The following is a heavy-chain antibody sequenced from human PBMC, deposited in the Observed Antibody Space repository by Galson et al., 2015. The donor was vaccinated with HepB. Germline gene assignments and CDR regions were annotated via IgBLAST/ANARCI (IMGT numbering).Heavy chain of an antibody. CDR1: GYSFTSYW. V-gene: IGHV5-10-1*01. D-gene: IGHD2-2*02. CDR2: IDPSDSYT. J-gene: IGHJ4*02. CDR3: ARLDVVVPAAIRGDY. Sequence: QFGAEVKKPGESLRISCKGSGYSFTSYWISWVRQMPGKGLEWMGRIDPSDSYTNYSPSFQGHVTISADKSISTAYLQWSSLKASDTAMYYCARLDVVVPAAIRGDYWGQGTLVTVSS.